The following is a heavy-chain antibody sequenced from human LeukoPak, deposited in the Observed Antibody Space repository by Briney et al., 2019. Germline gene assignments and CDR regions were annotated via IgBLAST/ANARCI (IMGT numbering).Heavy chain of an antibody. J-gene: IGHJ6*02. Sequence: GGSLRLSCAASGFTFSSYAMSWVRQAPGKGLVWVSRINTDGSTTTYADSVKGRFSISRDNSKNTLYLQMNSLRAEDTAVYYCAREGDCSGGSCYALYGMDVWGQGTTVTVSS. CDR1: GFTFSSYA. V-gene: IGHV3-23*03. D-gene: IGHD2-15*01. CDR3: AREGDCSGGSCYALYGMDV. CDR2: INTDGSTT.